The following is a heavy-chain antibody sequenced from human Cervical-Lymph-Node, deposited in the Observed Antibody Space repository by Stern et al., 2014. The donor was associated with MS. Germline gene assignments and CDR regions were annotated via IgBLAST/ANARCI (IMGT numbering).Heavy chain of an antibody. CDR1: GYTLTSYY. V-gene: IGHV1-46*01. CDR2: INPSGGST. D-gene: IGHD6-19*01. Sequence: VQLVESGAEVKKPGASVKVSCKASGYTLTSYYMHWVRQAPGQGLEWMGIINPSGGSTSYAQKFQGRITMTRDTSTSTVYMELRSLRSEDTAVYYCAREVAGHRLGMMDVWGQGTTVTVSS. J-gene: IGHJ6*02. CDR3: AREVAGHRLGMMDV.